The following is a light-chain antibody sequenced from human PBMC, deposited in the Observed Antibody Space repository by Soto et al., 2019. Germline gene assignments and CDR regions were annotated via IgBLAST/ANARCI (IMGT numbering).Light chain of an antibody. CDR3: QQFDPPPPT. J-gene: IGKJ3*01. Sequence: EIVLTQSPGTLSLSPGERATLSCMAGQSVDSTYLAWYQQKPGQAPRLLIFGASNRATGIPDRFGGGGSGTDFTLTISRLEPEDSAVYYCQQFDPPPPTFGPGTKLNI. V-gene: IGKV3-20*01. CDR2: GAS. CDR1: QSVDSTY.